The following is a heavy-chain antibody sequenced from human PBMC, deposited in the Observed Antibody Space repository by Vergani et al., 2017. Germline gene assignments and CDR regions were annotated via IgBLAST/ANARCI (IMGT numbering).Heavy chain of an antibody. CDR2: IRSKAYGGTT. CDR1: GFTFGDYA. J-gene: IGHJ5*02. CDR3: TREDIVVVVAATPWFDP. Sequence: EVQLVESGGGLVQPGRSLRLSCTASGFTFGDYAMSWFRQAPGKGLEWVGFIRSKAYGGTTEYAASVKGRFTISTDDSKSIAYLQMNSLKTEDTAVYYCTREDIVVVVAATPWFDPWGQGTLVTVSS. V-gene: IGHV3-49*03. D-gene: IGHD2-15*01.